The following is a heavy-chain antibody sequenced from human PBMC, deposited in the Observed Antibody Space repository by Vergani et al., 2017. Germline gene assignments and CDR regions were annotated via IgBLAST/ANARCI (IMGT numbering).Heavy chain of an antibody. V-gene: IGHV4-34*01. CDR1: GGSFSGYY. D-gene: IGHD2-15*01. CDR2: INHSGST. J-gene: IGHJ5*02. CDR3: ARFPRYCSGGSCYPNGFDP. Sequence: QVQLQQWGAGLLTPSETLSLTCAVYGGSFSGYYWSWIRQPPGKGLEWIGEINHSGSTNYNPSLKSRVTISVDTSKNQFSLKLSSVTAADTAVYYCARFPRYCSGGSCYPNGFDPWGQGTLVTVSS.